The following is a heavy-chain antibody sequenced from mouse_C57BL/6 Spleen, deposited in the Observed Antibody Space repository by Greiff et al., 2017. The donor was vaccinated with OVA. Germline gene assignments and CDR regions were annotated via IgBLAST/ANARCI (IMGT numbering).Heavy chain of an antibody. Sequence: VQLQQSGAELVRPGPSVKMSCTPSGYHFTTSGIPSVNQRPGQGLEWIGYIYTGNGYTYYNEKFKGKATLTSDTSSNTAYMQLSSLTSEDSSIYFCSRAHEYHYALDYWGQGASVT. CDR3: SRAHEYHYALDY. D-gene: IGHD5-2*01. CDR1: GYHFTTSG. CDR2: IYTGNGYT. J-gene: IGHJ4*01. V-gene: IGHV1-58*01.